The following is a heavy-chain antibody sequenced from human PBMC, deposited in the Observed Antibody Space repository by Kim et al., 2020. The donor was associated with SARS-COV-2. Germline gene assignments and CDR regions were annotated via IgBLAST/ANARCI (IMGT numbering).Heavy chain of an antibody. V-gene: IGHV4-39*01. CDR2: IYYSRST. CDR3: ARRRVKQQLDPGRYIDL. Sequence: SETLSLTCTVSGGSISSSSYYWIWIRQPPGKGLEWIGSIYYSRSTYYNPSLKCRVTISVDTSKNQFSLKLSSVTAADTAVYYCARRRVKQQLDPGRYIDL. J-gene: IGHJ2*01. CDR1: GGSISSSSYY. D-gene: IGHD6-13*01.